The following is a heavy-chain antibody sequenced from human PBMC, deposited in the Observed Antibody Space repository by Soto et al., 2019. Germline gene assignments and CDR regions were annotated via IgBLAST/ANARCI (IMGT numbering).Heavy chain of an antibody. CDR3: ARKAWTRLDY. D-gene: IGHD1-1*01. Sequence: QLQLHESGPGLVKPSGTLSLTCGLSGGSLTTPVWWTWVRLRPGKGLEWIGEVFHSGSANYNPSLQSRVTISVDKSTNQFSLRLSSVTAADTAVYYYARKAWTRLDYWGQGALVTVSS. CDR1: GGSLTTPVW. J-gene: IGHJ4*02. CDR2: VFHSGSA. V-gene: IGHV4-4*02.